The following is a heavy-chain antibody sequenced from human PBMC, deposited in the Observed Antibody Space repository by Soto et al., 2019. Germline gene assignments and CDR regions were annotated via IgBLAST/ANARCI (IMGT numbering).Heavy chain of an antibody. J-gene: IGHJ3*01. CDR3: ARDILSVGPRANDAFDV. D-gene: IGHD2-8*02. CDR1: GFSFSDNL. V-gene: IGHV1-3*01. Sequence: QVQLVQAGAEVRKPGAAVNISCRASGFSFSDNLINWVRQAPGQSLEWMGWINPDNGNTRYSQTLQGRVTISRHSAARIAYVEVSDLTAEDTAVYYCARDILSVGPRANDAFDVWGQGTMVTVSS. CDR2: INPDNGNT.